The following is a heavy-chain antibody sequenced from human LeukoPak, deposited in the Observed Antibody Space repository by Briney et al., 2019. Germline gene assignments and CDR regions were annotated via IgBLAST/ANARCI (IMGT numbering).Heavy chain of an antibody. D-gene: IGHD3-16*02. J-gene: IGHJ4*02. V-gene: IGHV4-34*01. CDR2: INHSGST. Sequence: SETLSLTCAVYGGSFSGYYWSWIRQPPGKGLEWIGEINHSGSTNYNPSLKSRVTISVDTSKNQFSLKLSSVTAADTAVYYCARRKPDTYYDYVWGSYRYTDFDYWGQGTLVTVSS. CDR3: ARRKPDTYYDYVWGSYRYTDFDY. CDR1: GGSFSGYY.